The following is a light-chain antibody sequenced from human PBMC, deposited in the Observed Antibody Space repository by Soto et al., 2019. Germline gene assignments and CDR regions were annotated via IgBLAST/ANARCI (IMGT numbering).Light chain of an antibody. CDR2: APS. J-gene: IGKJ4*01. Sequence: EKVMTQSPAILPVSPGERATLSCRASQTLYTSLAWYQQRPGQAPRLLIFAPSTRATGVPDRFSGSGSGREFTLTISSLQPEDVGFYYCQQSGNWPLTFGGGTKVEI. CDR1: QTLYTS. V-gene: IGKV3-15*01. CDR3: QQSGNWPLT.